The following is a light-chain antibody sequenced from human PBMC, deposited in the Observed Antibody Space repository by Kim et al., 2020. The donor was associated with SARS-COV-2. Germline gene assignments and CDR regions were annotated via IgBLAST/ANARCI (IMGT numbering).Light chain of an antibody. Sequence: SGPPGERATLSCRASQSVSADLAGYQQKPGQAPRLLIYGASTGATGIPARFSGSGSGTEFTLTISSLQSEDFALYYCQQYNNWPHSFGQGTNLEI. V-gene: IGKV3-15*01. CDR1: QSVSAD. CDR2: GAS. CDR3: QQYNNWPHS. J-gene: IGKJ2*01.